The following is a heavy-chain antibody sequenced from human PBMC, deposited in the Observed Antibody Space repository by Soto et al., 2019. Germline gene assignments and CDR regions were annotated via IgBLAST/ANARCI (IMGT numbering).Heavy chain of an antibody. CDR3: ARGNDYRNYYGMDV. CDR2: IIPIFGTA. V-gene: IGHV1-69*13. CDR1: GGTFSSYA. Sequence: ASVKVSCKASGGTFSSYAISWVRQAPGQGLEWMGGIIPIFGTANYAQKFQGRVTITADESTSTAYMELSSLRSEDTAVYYCARGNDYRNYYGMDVWGQGTTVTVSS. J-gene: IGHJ6*02. D-gene: IGHD4-4*01.